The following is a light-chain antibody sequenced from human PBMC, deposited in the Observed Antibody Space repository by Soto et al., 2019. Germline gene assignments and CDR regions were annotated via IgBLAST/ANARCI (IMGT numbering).Light chain of an antibody. CDR3: QKHDGVPL. CDR1: QDISNH. J-gene: IGKJ3*01. CDR2: DAS. V-gene: IGKV1-33*01. Sequence: DIQLTQSPSSLSASVGDRVTITCQASQDISNHLNWYQQKPGKAPNLLIYDASDLEIGVPSRFSGGGAGTFFSFSTNSLQPEDIATYYCQKHDGVPLFGPGTKVAIK.